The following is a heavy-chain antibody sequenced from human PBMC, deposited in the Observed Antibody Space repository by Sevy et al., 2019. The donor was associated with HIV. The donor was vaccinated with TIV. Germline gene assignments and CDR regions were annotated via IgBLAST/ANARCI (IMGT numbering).Heavy chain of an antibody. CDR1: GFRFEDYG. Sequence: SLKISCAASGFRFEDYGMHWVRRAPGKGLEWVSGIGWNSGSVGYAVSVKGRFTISRDNAKNLLYLEMHSLTSEDTAWYYCAKDLLPYGSGSYPLDYWGQGTVVTVSS. J-gene: IGHJ4*02. V-gene: IGHV3-9*01. CDR2: IGWNSGSV. CDR3: AKDLLPYGSGSYPLDY. D-gene: IGHD3-10*01.